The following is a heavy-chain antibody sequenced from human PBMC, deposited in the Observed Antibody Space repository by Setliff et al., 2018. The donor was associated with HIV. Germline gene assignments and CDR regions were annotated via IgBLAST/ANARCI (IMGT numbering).Heavy chain of an antibody. Sequence: SETLSLTCNVSGGSFIGSSFQSTWIRQAPGKGLEWIGDIAYSGTTMYFNYNPSLESRLSLSEDTYRHQFSLKLTSVTADDTGIYYCARGPPFAYWGQGLLVTVS. V-gene: IGHV4-39*07. CDR3: ARGPPFAY. J-gene: IGHJ4*02. CDR2: IAYSGTTMYF. CDR1: GGSFIGSSFQ.